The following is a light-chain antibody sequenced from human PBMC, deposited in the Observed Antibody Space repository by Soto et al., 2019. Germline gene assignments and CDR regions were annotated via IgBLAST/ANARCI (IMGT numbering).Light chain of an antibody. J-gene: IGLJ2*01. V-gene: IGLV1-44*01. CDR3: ATWDDSRNNVI. CDR2: SND. Sequence: QSVLTQSPSASGASGQKVSISCSGSSSNIGSNTVNWYQLVPGTAPKLLIYSNDQRPSAVPGRFSGSKSGTSASLTISGLQSEDEADYYCATWDDSRNNVIFGGGTKLTGL. CDR1: SSNIGSNT.